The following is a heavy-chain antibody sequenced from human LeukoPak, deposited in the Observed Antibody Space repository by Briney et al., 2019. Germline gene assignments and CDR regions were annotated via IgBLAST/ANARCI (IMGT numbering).Heavy chain of an antibody. J-gene: IGHJ4*02. CDR2: ISTSGGST. D-gene: IGHD7-27*01. Sequence: PGGSLRLSCAASGLTFSNYAMSWVRQAPGKGLEWVSAISTSGGSTFYADSVKGRFTISRDNSKNTLYLQMNGLGAEDTAIYYCAKAWATGKVDYWGQGTLVTVSS. CDR3: AKAWATGKVDY. CDR1: GLTFSNYA. V-gene: IGHV3-23*01.